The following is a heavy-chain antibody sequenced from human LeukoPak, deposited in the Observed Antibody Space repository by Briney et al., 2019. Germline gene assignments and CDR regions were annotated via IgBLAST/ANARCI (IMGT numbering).Heavy chain of an antibody. V-gene: IGHV3-23*01. Sequence: GGSLRLSCATSGFAFSDFSMSWVRQAPGKGLEWISTTNSGGTSTYYAESVKGRFTISRDNSKNTLYLQMSSLRVEDTAVYYCAKQSYARSLGEGGPGTLVSVSS. CDR3: AKQSYARSLGE. CDR2: TNSGGTST. CDR1: GFAFSDFS. J-gene: IGHJ4*02. D-gene: IGHD2-8*01.